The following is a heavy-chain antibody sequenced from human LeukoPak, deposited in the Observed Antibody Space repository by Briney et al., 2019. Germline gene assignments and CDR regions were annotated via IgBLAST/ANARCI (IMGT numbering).Heavy chain of an antibody. CDR2: ISWNSGSI. CDR1: GFTFDDYA. CDR3: AELGITMIGGV. J-gene: IGHJ6*04. D-gene: IGHD3-10*02. Sequence: GGSLRLSCAASGFTFDDYAMHWVRQAPGKGVEWVSGISWNSGSIGYADSVEGRFTISRDNAKNSLYLQMNSLRAEDTAVYYCAELGITMIGGVWGKGTTVTISS. V-gene: IGHV3-9*01.